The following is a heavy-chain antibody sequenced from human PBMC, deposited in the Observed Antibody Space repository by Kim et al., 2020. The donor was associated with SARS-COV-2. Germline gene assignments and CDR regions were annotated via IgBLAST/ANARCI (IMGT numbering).Heavy chain of an antibody. Sequence: YSPSFKSRVSMSLDTSRNQFTLKRNSVTDADTAVYYCARLPDITGWPFDYWAQGTLVTVSS. V-gene: IGHV4-59*08. CDR3: ARLPDITGWPFDY. D-gene: IGHD6-19*01. J-gene: IGHJ4*02.